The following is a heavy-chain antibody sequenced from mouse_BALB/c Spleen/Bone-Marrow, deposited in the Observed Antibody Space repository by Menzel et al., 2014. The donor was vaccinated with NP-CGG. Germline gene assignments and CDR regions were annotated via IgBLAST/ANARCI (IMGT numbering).Heavy chain of an antibody. J-gene: IGHJ2*01. CDR1: GFNTKDTY. D-gene: IGHD1-2*01. Sequence: EVKLQESGAELVKPGASVKLSCTASGFNTKDTYMHWVKQRPEQGLEWIGRIDPANGNTKYDPKFQGKATITADASSNTAYLQLSSLTSEDTAVYYCARYYYGYYFDYWGQGTTLTVSS. CDR3: ARYYYGYYFDY. V-gene: IGHV14-3*02. CDR2: IDPANGNT.